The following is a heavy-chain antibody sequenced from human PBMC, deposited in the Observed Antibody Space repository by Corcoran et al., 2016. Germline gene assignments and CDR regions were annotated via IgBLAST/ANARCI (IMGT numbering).Heavy chain of an antibody. Sequence: QVQLVQSGVEVKKPGASVKVSCKASGYTFTSYGINWVRQAPGQGLEWVGWSSTYNGNTNYAQKFQDRVTMTTDRATSTAYMELRSLRSDDTAVYYSVRGDGMDVWGQGTTVTVSS. CDR2: SSTYNGNT. V-gene: IGHV1-18*01. CDR1: GYTFTSYG. J-gene: IGHJ6*02. CDR3: VRGDGMDV.